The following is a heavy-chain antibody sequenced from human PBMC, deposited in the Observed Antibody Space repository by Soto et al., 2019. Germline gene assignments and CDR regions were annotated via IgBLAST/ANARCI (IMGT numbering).Heavy chain of an antibody. Sequence: QLQLQESGPGLVKPSETLSLTCSVSGDSISSNNYYCGWIRQPPGKGLEWIGSIHYTGSTHYNPPLKSRVTMSVETSKSQFSLKLSSVTAADTAVYYCARHPGYAVPTVYATHYFNYWGQGILVTVSS. J-gene: IGHJ4*02. CDR2: IHYTGST. CDR1: GDSISSNNYY. D-gene: IGHD2-8*01. V-gene: IGHV4-39*01. CDR3: ARHPGYAVPTVYATHYFNY.